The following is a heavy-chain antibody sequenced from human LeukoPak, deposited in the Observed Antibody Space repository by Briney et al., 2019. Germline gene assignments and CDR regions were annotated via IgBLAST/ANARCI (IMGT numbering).Heavy chain of an antibody. V-gene: IGHV4-61*02. D-gene: IGHD6-19*01. Sequence: SETLSLTCTISGGSINSDLYYWAWIRQPAGKRLEWIGRIYTNGWTDHNPSLKSRVTISVDTSKNQFSLKLSFVTAADTAFYYCARGSGWNSFDPWGQGTLVTVSS. CDR2: IYTNGWT. J-gene: IGHJ5*02. CDR1: GGSINSDLYY. CDR3: ARGSGWNSFDP.